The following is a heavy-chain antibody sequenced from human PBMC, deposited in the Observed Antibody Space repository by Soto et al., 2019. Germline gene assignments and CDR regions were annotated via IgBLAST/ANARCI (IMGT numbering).Heavy chain of an antibody. CDR2: ISSSSSYI. V-gene: IGHV3-21*01. CDR3: ARDKQWLVRGYYYGMDV. Sequence: EVPLVESGGGLVKPGGSLRLSCAAAGFTFSSYSMNWVRQAPGKGLEWVSSISSSSSYIYYADSVKGRFTISRDNAKNSLYLQMNSLRAEDTAVYYCARDKQWLVRGYYYGMDVWGQGTTVTVSS. D-gene: IGHD6-19*01. CDR1: GFTFSSYS. J-gene: IGHJ6*02.